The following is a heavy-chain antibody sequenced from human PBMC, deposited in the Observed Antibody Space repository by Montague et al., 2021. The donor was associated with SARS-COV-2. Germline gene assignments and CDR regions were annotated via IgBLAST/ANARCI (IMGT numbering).Heavy chain of an antibody. V-gene: IGHV4-4*07. CDR3: SRESGYSSGWRYYYGMDV. D-gene: IGHD6-19*01. J-gene: IGHJ6*02. CDR2: LYTSGSA. Sequence: SETLSLTCTVSGGSISNYYWTWIRQPAGKGLEWIGRLYTSGSATYNPSLKSRVTMSVDTSKNQFSLNVTSFTAADTAIYYCSRESGYSSGWRYYYGMDVWGQGATVTVS. CDR1: GGSISNYY.